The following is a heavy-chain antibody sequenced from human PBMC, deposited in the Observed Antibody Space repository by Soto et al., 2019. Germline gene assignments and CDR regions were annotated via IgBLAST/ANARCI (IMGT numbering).Heavy chain of an antibody. CDR2: IYYSGST. J-gene: IGHJ5*02. CDR3: ARHRVKDIVVVPAAIPGWFDP. V-gene: IGHV4-39*01. D-gene: IGHD2-2*02. Sequence: SETLSLTCTVSGGSISNSSYYWGWIRQPPGKGLEWIGSIYYSGSTYYNPSLKSRVTISVDTSKNQFSLKLSSVTAADTAVYYCARHRVKDIVVVPAAIPGWFDPWGQGTLVTVSS. CDR1: GGSISNSSYY.